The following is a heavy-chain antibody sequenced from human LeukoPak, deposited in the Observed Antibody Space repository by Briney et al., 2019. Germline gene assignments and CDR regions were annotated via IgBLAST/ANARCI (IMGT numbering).Heavy chain of an antibody. Sequence: GASVKVSCKASGYTFTGYYMHWVRQAPGQGLEWMGWINPNSGGTNYAQNFQGRVTTTRDTSISTAYMELSRLRSDDTAILYCARDSGDSTWAPDAFDTWGQGTVVTVSS. CDR1: GYTFTGYY. CDR2: INPNSGGT. J-gene: IGHJ3*02. V-gene: IGHV1-2*02. D-gene: IGHD6-13*01. CDR3: ARDSGDSTWAPDAFDT.